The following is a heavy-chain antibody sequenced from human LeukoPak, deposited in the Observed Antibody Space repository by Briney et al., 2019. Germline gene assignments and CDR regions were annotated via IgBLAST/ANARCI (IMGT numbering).Heavy chain of an antibody. V-gene: IGHV4-59*11. J-gene: IGHJ3*02. CDR3: ARDLVTVTKGFDI. CDR2: ISHIGRT. D-gene: IGHD4-17*01. Sequence: SETLSLTCAVSGDSFSSHYWTWIRQSPGTGLEWIGYISHIGRTNYNPSLKSRVTISIGSSKNQFSLKLRSVTAADTAVYYCARDLVTVTKGFDIWGQGTMVSVSS. CDR1: GDSFSSHY.